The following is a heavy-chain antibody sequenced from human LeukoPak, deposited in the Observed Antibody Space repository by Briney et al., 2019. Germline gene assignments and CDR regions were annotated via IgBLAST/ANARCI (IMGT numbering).Heavy chain of an antibody. V-gene: IGHV1-69*05. CDR3: ARAWRGYSYGFPFDY. Sequence: SVKASCKASGGTFSSYAISWVRQAPGQGLEWMGGIIPIFGTANYAQKFQGRVTITTDESTSTAYMELSSLRSEDTAVHYCARAWRGYSYGFPFDYWGQGTLVTVSS. CDR1: GGTFSSYA. D-gene: IGHD5-18*01. J-gene: IGHJ4*02. CDR2: IIPIFGTA.